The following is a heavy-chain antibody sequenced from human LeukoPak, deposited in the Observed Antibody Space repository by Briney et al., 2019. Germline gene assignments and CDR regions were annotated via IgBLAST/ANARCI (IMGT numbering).Heavy chain of an antibody. CDR2: IRYDGSNK. CDR3: ARAIAYGDYVFDY. J-gene: IGHJ4*02. V-gene: IGHV3-30*02. CDR1: GFTFSSYG. D-gene: IGHD4-17*01. Sequence: GGSLRLSCAASGFTFSSYGMHWVRQAPGKGLEWVAFIRYDGSNKYYADSVKGRFTISRDNAKNSLYLQMNSLRAEDTAVYYCARAIAYGDYVFDYWGQGTLVTVSS.